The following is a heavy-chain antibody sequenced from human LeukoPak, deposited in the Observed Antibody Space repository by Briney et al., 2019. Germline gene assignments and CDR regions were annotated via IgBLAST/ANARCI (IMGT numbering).Heavy chain of an antibody. Sequence: GGSLRLSCAASGFIFSSYGLTWVRQAPGKRLEWVSSISNDGGGTTYADFVQGRFTISRDNSKNTVFLRMNSLRAEDTALYYCAKGSSGYFLDYWGQGTLVTVSS. V-gene: IGHV3-23*01. J-gene: IGHJ4*02. CDR1: GFIFSSYG. D-gene: IGHD3-22*01. CDR2: ISNDGGGT. CDR3: AKGSSGYFLDY.